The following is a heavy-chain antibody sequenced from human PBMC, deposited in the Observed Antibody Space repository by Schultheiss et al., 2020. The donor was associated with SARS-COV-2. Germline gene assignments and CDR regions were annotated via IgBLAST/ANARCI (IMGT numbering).Heavy chain of an antibody. CDR2: IYYSGST. CDR3: AQYTTGGGPEGNWFDP. V-gene: IGHV4-61*03. CDR1: GGSVSSGSYY. Sequence: SETLSLTCTVSGGSVSSGSYYWSWIRQHPGKGLEWIGYIYYSGSTYYNPSLKSRVTISVDTSKNHFSLKLSSVTAADTAVYYCAQYTTGGGPEGNWFDPWGQGTLVTVSS. J-gene: IGHJ5*02. D-gene: IGHD1-1*01.